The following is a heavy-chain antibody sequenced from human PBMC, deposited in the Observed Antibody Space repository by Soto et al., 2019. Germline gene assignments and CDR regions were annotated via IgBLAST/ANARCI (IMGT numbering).Heavy chain of an antibody. Sequence: QVQLVESGGGVVQPGRSLRLSCAASGFTFSSYGMHWVRQAPGKGLEWVAVIWYDGSNKYYADSVKGRFTISRDNSKNTLYLQMNSLRAEDTAVYYCARVVRRIYGMTSGAKGPRSPSP. V-gene: IGHV3-33*01. J-gene: IGHJ6*02. D-gene: IGHD2-2*01. CDR3: ARVVRRIYGMTS. CDR2: IWYDGSNK. CDR1: GFTFSSYG.